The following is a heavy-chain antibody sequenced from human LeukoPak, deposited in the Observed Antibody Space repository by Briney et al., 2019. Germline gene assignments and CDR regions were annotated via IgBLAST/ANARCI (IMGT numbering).Heavy chain of an antibody. CDR3: AGERSGSYHSDY. CDR2: IIPIFGSA. V-gene: IGHV1-69*13. J-gene: IGHJ4*02. Sequence: GASVKVSCKASGGTFSSYAISWVRQAPGQGLEWMGGIIPIFGSANYAQKFQGRVTITADESTSTAYMELSSLRSEDTAVYYCAGERSGSYHSDYWGQGTLVTVSS. CDR1: GGTFSSYA. D-gene: IGHD1-26*01.